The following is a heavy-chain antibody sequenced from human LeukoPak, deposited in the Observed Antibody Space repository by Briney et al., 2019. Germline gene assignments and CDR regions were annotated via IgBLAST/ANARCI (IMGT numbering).Heavy chain of an antibody. Sequence: SGTLSLTCTVSGGSISSSSYYWGWIRQPPGKGLEWIGSIYYSGSTYYNPSLKSRVTISVDTSKNQFSLKLSSVTAADTAVYYCARHISYGKDYWGQGTLVTVSS. CDR2: IYYSGST. V-gene: IGHV4-39*01. CDR1: GGSISSSSYY. CDR3: ARHISYGKDY. D-gene: IGHD1-26*01. J-gene: IGHJ4*02.